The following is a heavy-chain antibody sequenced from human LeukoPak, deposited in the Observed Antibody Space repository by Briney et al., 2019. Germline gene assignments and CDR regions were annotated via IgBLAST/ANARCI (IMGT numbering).Heavy chain of an antibody. Sequence: PETLSLTCSVSGGSSSSHYWSWIRQPAGKGLEWIGRMYTSGSTNYNPSLRSRVTMSLDTSKNQFSLKLSSVTAADTAVYYCARARGYDYDYWGQGTLVTVSS. CDR3: ARARGYDYDY. CDR1: GGSSSSHY. V-gene: IGHV4-4*07. CDR2: MYTSGST. D-gene: IGHD5-12*01. J-gene: IGHJ4*02.